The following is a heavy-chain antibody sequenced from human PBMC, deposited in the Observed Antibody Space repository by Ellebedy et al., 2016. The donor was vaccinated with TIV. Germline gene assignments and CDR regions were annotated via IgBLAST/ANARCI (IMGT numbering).Heavy chain of an antibody. V-gene: IGHV3-23*01. CDR1: GVTFSKHW. J-gene: IGHJ4*02. D-gene: IGHD5-12*01. CDR2: ISGSGGST. Sequence: GGSLRLSXAASGVTFSKHWMSWVRQAAGKGLEWVSGISGSGGSTYYADSVKGHFTISRDHLKSTLYLQMNSLRAEDTAVYYCAKAHESGYVHGPQGDWGQGTLVTVSS. CDR3: AKAHESGYVHGPQGD.